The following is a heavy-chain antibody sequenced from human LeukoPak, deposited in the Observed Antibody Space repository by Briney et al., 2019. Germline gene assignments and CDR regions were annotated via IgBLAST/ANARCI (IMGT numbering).Heavy chain of an antibody. CDR1: GGSISSYY. CDR3: AREWDYYDSSGYYYSRYFQH. D-gene: IGHD3-22*01. Sequence: NPSETLSLTCTVSGGSISSYYWSWIRQPPGKGLEWIGYIYYSGSTNYNPSLKSRVTISVDTSKNQFSLKLSSVTAADTAVYYRAREWDYYDSSGYYYSRYFQHWGQGTLVTVSS. CDR2: IYYSGST. J-gene: IGHJ1*01. V-gene: IGHV4-59*01.